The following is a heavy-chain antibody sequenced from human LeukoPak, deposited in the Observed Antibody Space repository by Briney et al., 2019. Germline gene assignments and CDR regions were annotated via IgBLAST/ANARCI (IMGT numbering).Heavy chain of an antibody. CDR1: GFTFSSYA. D-gene: IGHD6-13*01. CDR3: VKSIGSSTWYVNFDY. CDR2: VSSNGGRT. Sequence: GGSLRLSCAASGFTFSSYAMHWVRQAPGKGLEYVSGVSSNGGRTYHADSVKGRFTISRDNSKNTLDLQMSSLRAEDTAVYYRVKSIGSSTWYVNFDYWGQGILVTVSS. V-gene: IGHV3-64D*06. J-gene: IGHJ4*02.